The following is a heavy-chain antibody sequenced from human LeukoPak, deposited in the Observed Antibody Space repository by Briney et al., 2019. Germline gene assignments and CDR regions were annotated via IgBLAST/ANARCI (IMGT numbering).Heavy chain of an antibody. D-gene: IGHD5-12*01. CDR3: ARRVATRYYYYYYMDV. Sequence: ASVKVSCKASGYTFTSYDINWVRQAPGQGLEWMGWMNPNSGNTGYAQKFQGRATMTRNTSISTAYMELSSLRSEDTAVYYCARRVATRYYYYYYMDVWGKGTTVTVSS. CDR2: MNPNSGNT. J-gene: IGHJ6*03. V-gene: IGHV1-8*01. CDR1: GYTFTSYD.